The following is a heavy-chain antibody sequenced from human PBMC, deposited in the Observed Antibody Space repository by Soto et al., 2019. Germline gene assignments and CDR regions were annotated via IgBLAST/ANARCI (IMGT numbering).Heavy chain of an antibody. J-gene: IGHJ4*02. Sequence: QVQLVQSGAEVKKPGSSVKVSCKASGGTFSSYTISWVRQAPGQGLEWMGRIIPILGIANYAQKFKGRVTITADKSTSTAYMELSRLRSEDTAVYYCAREEYYYGSGAFFDYWGQGTLGTVSA. CDR1: GGTFSSYT. D-gene: IGHD3-10*01. CDR3: AREEYYYGSGAFFDY. CDR2: IIPILGIA. V-gene: IGHV1-69*08.